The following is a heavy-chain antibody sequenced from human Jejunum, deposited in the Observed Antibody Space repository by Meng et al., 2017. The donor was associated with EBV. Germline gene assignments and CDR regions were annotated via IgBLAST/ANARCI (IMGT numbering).Heavy chain of an antibody. CDR3: SRSLDY. CDR2: IKEDGSET. J-gene: IGHJ4*02. V-gene: IGHV3-7*01. Sequence: VQLVVSGVGFAQHGGYLRLSCVDSGFTFSSYWMDWVRQAPGKGLEWVANIKEDGSETNYVDSVKGRFTISRDNAKNSLYLQMNDLRAEDTAVYYCSRSLDYWGQGALVTVSS. CDR1: GFTFSSYW.